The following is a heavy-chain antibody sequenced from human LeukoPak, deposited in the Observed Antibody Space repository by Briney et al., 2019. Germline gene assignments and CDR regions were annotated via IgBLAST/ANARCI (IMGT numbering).Heavy chain of an antibody. CDR1: GFTFSSYA. Sequence: SGGSLRLSCAASGFTFSSYAMSWVRQAPGKGLEWVSAISGSGGSTYYADSVKGRFTISRDNSKNTLYLQMNSLRAEDTAVYYCANSYYDSSGYYYEGPPFDYWGQGTLVTVSS. CDR3: ANSYYDSSGYYYEGPPFDY. D-gene: IGHD3-22*01. V-gene: IGHV3-23*01. CDR2: ISGSGGST. J-gene: IGHJ4*02.